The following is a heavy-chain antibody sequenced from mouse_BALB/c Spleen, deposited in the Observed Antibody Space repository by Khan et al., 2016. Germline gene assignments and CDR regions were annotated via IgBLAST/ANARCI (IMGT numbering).Heavy chain of an antibody. CDR3: TRGYYYGSRY. CDR2: IHYSGST. D-gene: IGHD1-1*01. J-gene: IGHJ2*01. CDR1: GYSISSGYS. Sequence: EVQLQESGPDLVKPSQSLSLTCTVTGYSISSGYSWHWIRQLPGNKLEWMSYIHYSGSTIYNPSFKSRISITRDTSKNPFFLQLISVTTEDTATYYCTRGYYYGSRYWGQGTTLTVSS. V-gene: IGHV3-1*02.